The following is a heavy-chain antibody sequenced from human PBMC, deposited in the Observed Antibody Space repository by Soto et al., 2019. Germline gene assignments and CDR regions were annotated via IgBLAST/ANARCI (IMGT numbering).Heavy chain of an antibody. CDR3: AKDGDVEAAGYYFDY. D-gene: IGHD6-13*01. CDR1: GFIFRSYG. V-gene: IGHV3-30*18. J-gene: IGHJ4*02. CDR2: ISYDGRNK. Sequence: GGSLRLSCAASGFIFRSYGMHWVRQAPGKGLEWVAVISYDGRNKYHADAVKGRFTISRDNSKNTLYLQMNSLRAEDTAVYYCAKDGDVEAAGYYFDYWGQGTLVTV.